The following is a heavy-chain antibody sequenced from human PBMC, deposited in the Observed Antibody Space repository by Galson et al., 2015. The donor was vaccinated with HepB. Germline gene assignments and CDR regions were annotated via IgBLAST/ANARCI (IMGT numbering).Heavy chain of an antibody. CDR3: AKALITMIVVVPIIGAFDI. Sequence: SLRLSCAASGFTFSSYAMSWVRQAPGKGLEWVSAISGSGGSTYYADSVKGRFTISRDNSKNTLYLQMNSLRAEDTAVYYCAKALITMIVVVPIIGAFDIWGQGTMVTVSS. J-gene: IGHJ3*02. CDR1: GFTFSSYA. CDR2: ISGSGGST. V-gene: IGHV3-23*01. D-gene: IGHD3-22*01.